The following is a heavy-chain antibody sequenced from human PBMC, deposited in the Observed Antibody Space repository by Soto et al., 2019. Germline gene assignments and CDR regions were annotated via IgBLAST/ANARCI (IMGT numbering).Heavy chain of an antibody. D-gene: IGHD2-2*02. CDR1: GFTFSSYS. CDR3: ARNQGYCSSTSCYTSPYYYYYYGMDV. CDR2: ISSSSSYI. Sequence: GGSLRLSCAASGFTFSSYSMNWVRQAPGKGLEWVSSISSSSSYIYYADSVKSRFTISRDNAKNSLYLQMNSLRAEDTAVYYCARNQGYCSSTSCYTSPYYYYYYGMDVWGQGTTVTVSS. V-gene: IGHV3-21*01. J-gene: IGHJ6*02.